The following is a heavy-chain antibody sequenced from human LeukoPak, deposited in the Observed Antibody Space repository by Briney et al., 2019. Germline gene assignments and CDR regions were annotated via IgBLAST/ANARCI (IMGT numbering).Heavy chain of an antibody. D-gene: IGHD3-10*01. CDR2: ISYDGSNK. J-gene: IGHJ3*02. CDR1: GFTFSSYA. Sequence: PGRSLRLSCAASGFTFSSYAMHWVRQAPGKGLEWVAVISYDGSNKYYADSVKGRFTISRDNSKNTLYLQMNSLRAEDTAVYYCARGNMVRGVIAVAFDIWGQGTMVTVSS. CDR3: ARGNMVRGVIAVAFDI. V-gene: IGHV3-30-3*01.